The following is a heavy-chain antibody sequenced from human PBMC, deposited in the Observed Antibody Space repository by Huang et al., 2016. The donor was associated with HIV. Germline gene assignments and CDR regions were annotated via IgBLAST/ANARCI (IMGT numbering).Heavy chain of an antibody. V-gene: IGHV1-3*01. J-gene: IGHJ5*02. CDR3: ARGPPPRWFDP. Sequence: QVQLVQSGAEVKKPGASVKVSCKASGYTFPTYPIHWVRQAPGQRLEWLGWINAGNGKTKYSQKFQGRVTITSDTSASTAYMVLSSLRSEDTAVYYCARGPPPRWFDPWGQGTLVTVSS. CDR1: GYTFPTYP. CDR2: INAGNGKT.